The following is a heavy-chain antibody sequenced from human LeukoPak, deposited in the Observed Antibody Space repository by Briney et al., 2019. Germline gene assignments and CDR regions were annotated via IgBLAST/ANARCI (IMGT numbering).Heavy chain of an antibody. Sequence: PGGSLRLSCAASGFTFSDYDMSWLRQAPGKGLVWVSHIDTDGSVTNYADSVKGRFTISRDNAKNTLYLQMNSLRAEDTAVYYCTRGLQGIDYWGQGTLVTVSS. V-gene: IGHV3-74*01. CDR1: GFTFSDYD. CDR2: IDTDGSVT. D-gene: IGHD4-11*01. J-gene: IGHJ4*02. CDR3: TRGLQGIDY.